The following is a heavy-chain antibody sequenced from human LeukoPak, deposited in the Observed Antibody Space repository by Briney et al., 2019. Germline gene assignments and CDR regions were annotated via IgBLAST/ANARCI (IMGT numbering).Heavy chain of an antibody. V-gene: IGHV3-7*01. CDR1: GFTFSTYW. CDR2: INQDGSEK. Sequence: GGSLRLSCAASGFTFSTYWMSWVRQAPGKGLEWEANINQDGSEKYSVDSVKGRFTISRDNAKSSLYLQMNSLRADDTAVYYCARDRALYDSRRGYYYTEDDYWGQGTLVTVSS. J-gene: IGHJ4*02. D-gene: IGHD3-22*01. CDR3: ARDRALYDSRRGYYYTEDDY.